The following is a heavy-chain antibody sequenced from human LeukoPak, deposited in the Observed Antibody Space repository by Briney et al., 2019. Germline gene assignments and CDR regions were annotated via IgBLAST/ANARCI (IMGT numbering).Heavy chain of an antibody. CDR3: ARDRVQLERRSGYFDL. J-gene: IGHJ2*01. CDR2: ISAYNGNT. CDR1: GYTFTSYG. V-gene: IGHV1-18*01. D-gene: IGHD1-1*01. Sequence: ASVKVSCKASGYTFTSYGISWVRQAPGQGLEWRGWISAYNGNTNYAQKLQGRVTMTTDTSTSTAYMELRSLRSDDTAVYYCARDRVQLERRSGYFDLWGRGTLVTVSS.